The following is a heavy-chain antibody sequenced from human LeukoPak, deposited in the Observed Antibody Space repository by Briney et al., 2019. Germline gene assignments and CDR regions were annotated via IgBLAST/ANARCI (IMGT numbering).Heavy chain of an antibody. D-gene: IGHD4-17*01. Sequence: PSETLSLTCSVSGVSISSGSNYWGWIRQPPGKTLEWIGSIYHSGSTYYNPSLKSRVTISVDTSKNQFSLKLSSVTAADTAVYYCARDQGFQYGDYVLATIDYWGQGTLVTVSS. CDR2: IYHSGST. CDR1: GVSISSGSNY. CDR3: ARDQGFQYGDYVLATIDY. V-gene: IGHV4-39*07. J-gene: IGHJ4*02.